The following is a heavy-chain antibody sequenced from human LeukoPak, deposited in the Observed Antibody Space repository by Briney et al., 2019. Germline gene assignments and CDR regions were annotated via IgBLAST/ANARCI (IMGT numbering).Heavy chain of an antibody. CDR1: GGSFSGYY. D-gene: IGHD2-15*01. Sequence: PSETLSLTCAVYGGSFSGYYWSWIRQPPGKGLEWIGEINHSGSTNYNPSLKSRVTISVGTSKNQFSLKLSSVTAADTAVYYCARVEGPSSYYFDYWGQGTLVTVSS. V-gene: IGHV4-34*01. CDR3: ARVEGPSSYYFDY. J-gene: IGHJ4*02. CDR2: INHSGST.